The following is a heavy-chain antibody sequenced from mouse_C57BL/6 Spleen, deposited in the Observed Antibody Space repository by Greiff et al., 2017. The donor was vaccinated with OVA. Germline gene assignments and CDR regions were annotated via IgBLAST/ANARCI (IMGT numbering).Heavy chain of an antibody. D-gene: IGHD1-1*01. V-gene: IGHV1-85*01. J-gene: IGHJ2*01. Sequence: VQLQQSGPELVKPGASVKLSCKASGYTFTSYDINWVKQRPGQGLEWIGWIYPRDGSTKYNEKFKGKATLTVDTSSSTAYMELHSLTSEDSAVYFCARAGHYYGSSYVRGYFDDWGQGTTLTVSS. CDR3: ARAGHYYGSSYVRGYFDD. CDR2: IYPRDGST. CDR1: GYTFTSYD.